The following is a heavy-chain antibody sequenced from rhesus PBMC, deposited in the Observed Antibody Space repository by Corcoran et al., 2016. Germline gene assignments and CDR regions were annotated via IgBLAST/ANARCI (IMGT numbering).Heavy chain of an antibody. V-gene: IGHV1S9*01. CDR2: INPSNDDT. Sequence: QVQLAQSGAEVKTPGAPVKLSCKAYGYTFTSYYVNRVRQAPGEVLEWMGWINPSNDDTGYAQRFQGRVTMTRDTSTSTVYMELSSLRSEDTAVYYCTRAAHYGLDSWGQGVVVTVSS. CDR1: GYTFTSYY. J-gene: IGHJ6*01. CDR3: TRAAHYGLDS. D-gene: IGHD1-1*01.